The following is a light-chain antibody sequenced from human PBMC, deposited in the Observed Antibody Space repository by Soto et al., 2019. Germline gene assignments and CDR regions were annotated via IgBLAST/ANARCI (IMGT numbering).Light chain of an antibody. V-gene: IGKV3-15*01. CDR3: QQYNNWLRT. Sequence: EIVMTQSPATLSVSPGERATLSCRASQSVSRNLAWYQQKPGQAPRLLIYGASTRATGIPARFSGSGSGTEFTLNISSLQSEDVAVYYCQQYNNWLRTFGQGTKVEIK. CDR1: QSVSRN. J-gene: IGKJ1*01. CDR2: GAS.